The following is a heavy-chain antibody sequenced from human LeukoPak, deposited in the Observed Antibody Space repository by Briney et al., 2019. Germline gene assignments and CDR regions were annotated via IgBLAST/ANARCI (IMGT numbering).Heavy chain of an antibody. CDR1: GFSVNINY. D-gene: IGHD3-3*01. V-gene: IGHV3-53*01. CDR3: ARVQSGYYLDY. CDR2: MITGGSI. Sequence: PGGSLRLSCAASGFSVNINYMTWVRQAPGKGLEWVSTMITGGSIYYADSVKGRFTISRDISKNTFYLQMNSLRADDTAVYYCARVQSGYYLDYWGRGTLVTVSS. J-gene: IGHJ4*02.